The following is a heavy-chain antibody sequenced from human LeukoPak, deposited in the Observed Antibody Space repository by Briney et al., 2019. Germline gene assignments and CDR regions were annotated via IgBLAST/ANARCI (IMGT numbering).Heavy chain of an antibody. V-gene: IGHV1-46*01. CDR2: INPSGGST. CDR1: GYTFTSYY. CDR3: AREDPTSGYSYSPGRGAFDH. J-gene: IGHJ4*02. D-gene: IGHD5-18*01. Sequence: ASVKVSCKASGYTFTSYYMHWVRQAPGQGLEWMGIINPSGGSTSYAQKFQGRVTMTRDTSTSTVYMELSSLRSEDTAVYYCAREDPTSGYSYSPGRGAFDHWGQGTLVTVSS.